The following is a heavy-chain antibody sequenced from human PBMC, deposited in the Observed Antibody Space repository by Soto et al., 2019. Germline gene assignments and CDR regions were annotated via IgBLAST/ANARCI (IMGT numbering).Heavy chain of an antibody. CDR3: AKSDYGDYVRSVGVVDY. J-gene: IGHJ4*02. D-gene: IGHD4-17*01. CDR2: ISGSGGST. CDR1: GFTFSSYA. V-gene: IGHV3-23*01. Sequence: EVQLLESGGGLVQPGGSLRLSCAASGFTFSSYAMSWVRQAPGKGLEWVSAISGSGGSTYYADSVKGRFTISRDNSKNTLYLQMNSLRAEDTAVYYCAKSDYGDYVRSVGVVDYWGQGTLVTVSS.